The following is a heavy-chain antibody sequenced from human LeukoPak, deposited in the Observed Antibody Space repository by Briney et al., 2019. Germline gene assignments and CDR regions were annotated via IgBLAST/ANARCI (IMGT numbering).Heavy chain of an antibody. CDR2: ISSSGSTI. Sequence: GGSLRLSCAASGFTFSSYEMNWVRQAPGKGLEWVSYISSSGSTIYYADSVKGRFTISRDNAKNSLYLQMNSLRAEDTAVYYCANILGYCSSTSCYAWGQGTLVTVSS. CDR1: GFTFSSYE. V-gene: IGHV3-48*03. D-gene: IGHD2-2*01. CDR3: ANILGYCSSTSCYA. J-gene: IGHJ5*02.